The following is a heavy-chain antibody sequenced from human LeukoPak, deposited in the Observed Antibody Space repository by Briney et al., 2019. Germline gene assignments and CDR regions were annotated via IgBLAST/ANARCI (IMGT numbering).Heavy chain of an antibody. Sequence: GGSLRLSCAASGFTFSSYWMHWVRQAPGKGLVWVSRINSYGSSTIYADSVKGLFTISRDNAKNTLYLQMNSLRAEDTAVYYCARAGRYSSGWSDSWGQGTLVTVSS. V-gene: IGHV3-74*01. CDR2: INSYGSST. J-gene: IGHJ5*01. CDR3: ARAGRYSSGWSDS. CDR1: GFTFSSYW. D-gene: IGHD3-22*01.